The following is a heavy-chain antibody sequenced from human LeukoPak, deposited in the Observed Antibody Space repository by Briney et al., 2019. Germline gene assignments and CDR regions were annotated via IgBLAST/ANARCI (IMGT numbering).Heavy chain of an antibody. CDR3: ARTRPENYGSGSYSFSYFDY. CDR2: INHSGST. CDR1: GGSFSGYY. J-gene: IGHJ4*02. Sequence: SETLSLTCAVYGGSFSGYYWSWIRQPPGKGLEWIGEINHSGSTNYNPSLKSRVTISVDTSKNQFSLKLSSVTAADTAVYYCARTRPENYGSGSYSFSYFDYWGQGTLVTVSS. V-gene: IGHV4-34*01. D-gene: IGHD3-10*01.